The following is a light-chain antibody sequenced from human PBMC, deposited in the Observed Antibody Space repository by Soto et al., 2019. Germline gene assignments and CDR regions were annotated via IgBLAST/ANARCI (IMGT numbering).Light chain of an antibody. CDR3: GTWDIRLNINWV. J-gene: IGLJ3*02. Sequence: QSVLTQPPSVSAAPGQKVIISCSGSGSNIGNNYVSWYQHLPGTAPRLLIFENNKRPSGIPDRFSGSKSGTSATLAITGLQTGDEADYYCGTWDIRLNINWVFGGGTKVTVL. V-gene: IGLV1-51*02. CDR1: GSNIGNNY. CDR2: ENN.